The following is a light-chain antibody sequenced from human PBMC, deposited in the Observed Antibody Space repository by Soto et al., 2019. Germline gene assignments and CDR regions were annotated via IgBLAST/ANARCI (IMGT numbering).Light chain of an antibody. Sequence: QSALTQPASVSGSPGQSTTISCTGTNSDVGRYNLVSWYHQHPGKAPKLMIYEGSKRPSGVSTRFSGSKSGNTASLTISGLQAEDEADYYCCSYASSSTYVFGTGTKLTVL. CDR3: CSYASSSTYV. CDR2: EGS. J-gene: IGLJ1*01. V-gene: IGLV2-23*01. CDR1: NSDVGRYNL.